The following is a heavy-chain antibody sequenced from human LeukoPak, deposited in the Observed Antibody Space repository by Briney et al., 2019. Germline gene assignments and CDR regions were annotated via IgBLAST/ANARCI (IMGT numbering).Heavy chain of an antibody. CDR2: INHSGST. V-gene: IGHV4-34*01. Sequence: SEILSLTCAVYGGSSSGSYWSWIRHPPGKGLEWFGEINHSGSTNYNPSLKSRVTISVDTSKNQFSLKLSSVTAADTAVYYCASRWEYYYDSSGYSTNYWGQGTLVTVSS. D-gene: IGHD3-22*01. CDR3: ASRWEYYYDSSGYSTNY. J-gene: IGHJ4*02. CDR1: GGSSSGSY.